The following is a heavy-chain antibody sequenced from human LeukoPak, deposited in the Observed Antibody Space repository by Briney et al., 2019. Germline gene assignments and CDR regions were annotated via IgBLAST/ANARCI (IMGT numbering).Heavy chain of an antibody. CDR3: AIGGIAAQLAYFDY. CDR1: GFTFSSYE. Sequence: GGSLRLSCAASGFTFSSYEMNWVRQAPGKGLEWVSYISSSGSTIYYADSVKGRFTISRDNAKHSLYLQMNSLRAEDTAVYYCAIGGIAAQLAYFDYWGQGTLVTVSS. J-gene: IGHJ4*02. V-gene: IGHV3-48*03. D-gene: IGHD6-25*01. CDR2: ISSSGSTI.